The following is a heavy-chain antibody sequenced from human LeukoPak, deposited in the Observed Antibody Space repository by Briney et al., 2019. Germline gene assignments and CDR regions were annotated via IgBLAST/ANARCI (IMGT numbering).Heavy chain of an antibody. V-gene: IGHV3-33*06. D-gene: IGHD3-22*01. CDR1: GFTFSSYG. CDR2: IWYDGSNK. Sequence: GGSLRLSCAASGFTFSSYGMHWVRQAPGKGLEWVSIIWYDGSNKYYADSVKGRFTISKDNSKNTLYLQMNSLRAEDTAVYYCAKARATYLYDTSGYSALDYWGQGTLVTVSS. J-gene: IGHJ4*02. CDR3: AKARATYLYDTSGYSALDY.